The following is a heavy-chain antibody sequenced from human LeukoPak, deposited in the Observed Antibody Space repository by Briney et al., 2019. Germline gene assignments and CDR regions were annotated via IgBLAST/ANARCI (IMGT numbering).Heavy chain of an antibody. CDR2: IYNSGST. CDR3: ARDRVGSSSDYMDV. D-gene: IGHD6-6*01. J-gene: IGHJ6*03. CDR1: GGSISSYY. Sequence: SETLSLTCTVSGGSISSYYWSWIRQPAGKGLEWIGRIYNSGSTNYNPSLKSRVTMSVDTSKNQFSLKLSSVTAADTAVYYCARDRVGSSSDYMDVWGKGTTVTVSS. V-gene: IGHV4-4*07.